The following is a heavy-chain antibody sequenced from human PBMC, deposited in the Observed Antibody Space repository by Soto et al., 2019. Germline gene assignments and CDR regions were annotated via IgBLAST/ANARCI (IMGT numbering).Heavy chain of an antibody. CDR2: IYYSGST. V-gene: IGHV4-59*01. Sequence: SETLSLTCTVSGGSISNYYCSWIRQPPGKGLEWIGYIYYSGSTNYNPSLKSRVTISVDTSKNQFSLKLSSVTAADTAVYYCARWKRKNSGYDRVGTYYYYGMDVWGQGTTVTVS. J-gene: IGHJ6*02. D-gene: IGHD5-12*01. CDR1: GGSISNYY. CDR3: ARWKRKNSGYDRVGTYYYYGMDV.